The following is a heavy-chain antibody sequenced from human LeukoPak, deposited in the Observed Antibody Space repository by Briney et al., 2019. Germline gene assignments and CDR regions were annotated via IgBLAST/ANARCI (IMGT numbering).Heavy chain of an antibody. V-gene: IGHV3-30*03. CDR3: ARARGGTSLDY. D-gene: IGHD3-10*01. J-gene: IGHJ4*02. Sequence: GGSLRLSCTASGFSFSNYGMHWVRQAPGKGLEWVAVISFDGSHKYYADSAKGRFTISRDNSKNTFYLQMNSLRPEDTAVYYCARARGGTSLDYWGQGTLVTVSS. CDR2: ISFDGSHK. CDR1: GFSFSNYG.